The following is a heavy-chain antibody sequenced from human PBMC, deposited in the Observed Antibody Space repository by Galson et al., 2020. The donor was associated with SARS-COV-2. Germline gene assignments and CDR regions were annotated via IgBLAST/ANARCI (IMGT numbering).Heavy chain of an antibody. V-gene: IGHV3-49*03. D-gene: IGHD2-15*01. J-gene: IGHJ4*02. CDR1: GFTFGDYA. CDR3: TRDFFYGGYVDY. Sequence: GESLKISCTASGFTFGDYAMSWFRQAPGKGLEWVGFIRSKAYGGTTGYAASVKGRFTISRDDSKSIAYLQMNSLKTEDTAVYYCTRDFFYGGYVDYWGQGTLVTVSS. CDR2: IRSKAYGGTT.